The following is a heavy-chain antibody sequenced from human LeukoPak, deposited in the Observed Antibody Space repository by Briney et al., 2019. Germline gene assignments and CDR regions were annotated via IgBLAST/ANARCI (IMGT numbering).Heavy chain of an antibody. D-gene: IGHD3-10*01. CDR1: GFTFSSYS. J-gene: IGHJ4*02. V-gene: IGHV3-21*01. CDR2: ISSSTSYI. Sequence: GGSLRLSCAASGFTFSSYSMNWVRQAPGKGLEWVSLISSSTSYIYYADSVKGRFTISRDNAKNSLYLQMNSLRAEDTAVYYCARVDTYYYGSDDYWGQGTLVTVSS. CDR3: ARVDTYYYGSDDY.